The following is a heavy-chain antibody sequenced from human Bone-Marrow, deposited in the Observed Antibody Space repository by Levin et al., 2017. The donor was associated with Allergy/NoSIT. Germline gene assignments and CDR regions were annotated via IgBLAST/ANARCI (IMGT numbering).Heavy chain of an antibody. Sequence: LAGGSLRLSCTASGFNFNNNGMHWVRQAPGKGLDWVAAIWHDGRHRFHADSVKGRFTISRDNSKNTLYLQMDNLRAEDTAMYYCASEDMTGNYWQRGAFDYWGQGTLVTVSS. J-gene: IGHJ4*02. V-gene: IGHV3-33*01. CDR3: ASEDMTGNYWQRGAFDY. CDR1: GFNFNNNG. D-gene: IGHD3-10*01. CDR2: IWHDGRHR.